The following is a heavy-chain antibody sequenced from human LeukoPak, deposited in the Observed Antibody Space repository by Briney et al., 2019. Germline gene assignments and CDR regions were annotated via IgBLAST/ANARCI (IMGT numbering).Heavy chain of an antibody. V-gene: IGHV3-23*01. CDR1: GFTFSSYA. CDR2: ISGSGGTT. CDR3: ARGMEAGRHYGMDV. D-gene: IGHD2-15*01. J-gene: IGHJ6*02. Sequence: GGSLRLSCAASGFTFSSYAMSWVRQAPGEGLEWVSAISGSGGTTYYPNSVKGRFTISRDNSKNTLYLQMNSLRAEDTAVYYCARGMEAGRHYGMDVWGQGTTVTVSS.